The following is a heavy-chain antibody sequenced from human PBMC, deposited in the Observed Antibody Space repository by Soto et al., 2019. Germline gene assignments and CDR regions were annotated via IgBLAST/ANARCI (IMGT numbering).Heavy chain of an antibody. CDR2: ISYDGSNK. V-gene: IGHV3-30-3*01. CDR3: ARPEFRFLEWLLGDY. CDR1: GFTFSSYA. Sequence: GGSLRLSCAASGFTFSSYAMHWVRQAPGKGLEWVAVISYDGSNKYYADSVKGRFTISRDNSKNTLYLQMNSLRAEDTAVYYCARPEFRFLEWLLGDYWGQGTLVTVSS. J-gene: IGHJ4*02. D-gene: IGHD3-3*01.